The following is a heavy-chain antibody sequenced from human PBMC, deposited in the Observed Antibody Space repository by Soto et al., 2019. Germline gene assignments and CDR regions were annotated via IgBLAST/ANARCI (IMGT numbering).Heavy chain of an antibody. Sequence: WETLSLTCTVSGGSISYYYWGWIRQPPGKGLEWIGSIYYSGSTHYNPSLKSRVTISVDTSMNQFSLNLDSVTAVDSAVYYCVRGGYVHAFDYWGQGALVTVSS. CDR3: VRGGYVHAFDY. J-gene: IGHJ4*02. D-gene: IGHD5-12*01. CDR1: GGSISYYY. CDR2: IYYSGST. V-gene: IGHV4-59*01.